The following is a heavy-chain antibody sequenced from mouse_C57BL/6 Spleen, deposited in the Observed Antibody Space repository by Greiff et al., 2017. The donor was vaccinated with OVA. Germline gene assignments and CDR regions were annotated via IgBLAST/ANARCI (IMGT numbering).Heavy chain of an antibody. V-gene: IGHV1-47*01. CDR1: GYTFTTYP. CDR2: FHPYNDDT. CDR3: AISATVVGRDAMDY. J-gene: IGHJ4*01. Sequence: QVQLQQSGAELVKPGASVKMSCKASGYTFTTYPIEWMKQNHGKSLEWIGNFHPYNDDTKYNEKFKGKATLTVDKSSSTVYLELSRLTSDDSAVYYCAISATVVGRDAMDYWGQGTSVTVSS. D-gene: IGHD1-1*01.